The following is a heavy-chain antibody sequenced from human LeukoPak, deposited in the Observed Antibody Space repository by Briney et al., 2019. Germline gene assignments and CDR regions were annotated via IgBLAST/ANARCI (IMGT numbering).Heavy chain of an antibody. V-gene: IGHV3-23*01. CDR2: ISGGGGST. CDR1: GFTFSSYA. J-gene: IGHJ4*02. Sequence: GGSLRLSCAASGFTFSSYAMSWVRQAPGKGLEWVSAISGGGGSTYYADSVKGRFTISRDNSKNTLYLQMNSLRAEDTAVYYCAKGSPWFGELLDYFDYWGQGTLVTVSS. D-gene: IGHD3-10*01. CDR3: AKGSPWFGELLDYFDY.